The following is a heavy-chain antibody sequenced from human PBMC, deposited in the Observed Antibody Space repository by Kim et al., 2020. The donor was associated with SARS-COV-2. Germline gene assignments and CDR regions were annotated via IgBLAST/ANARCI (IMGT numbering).Heavy chain of an antibody. V-gene: IGHV3-23*01. CDR2: ISGSGGST. J-gene: IGHJ4*02. CDR1: GFTFDSYA. D-gene: IGHD2-15*01. CDR3: AKDQGVVSANHIDF. Sequence: GGSLRLSCAASGFTFDSYAMSWVRQAPGKGLEWVSAISGSGGSTDYADSVKGRFTISRDNTKNTLYLQMNSLRAEDTALYYCAKDQGVVSANHIDFWGQGTPVTVSS.